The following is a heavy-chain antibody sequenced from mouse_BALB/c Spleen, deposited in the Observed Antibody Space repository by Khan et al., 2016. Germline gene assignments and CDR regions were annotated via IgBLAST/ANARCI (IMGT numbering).Heavy chain of an antibody. CDR2: IFPGNVNT. Sequence: QVQLKQSGPELVKPGTSVRISCKAAGYTFTNYYIHWLKQGPGQGLEWIGWIFPGNVNTKFNEKFKGKATLTVDKSSTPVYMNLSSLTAEDSAVYFCARHYRYSWFVYWGQGTLVTVSA. J-gene: IGHJ3*01. D-gene: IGHD2-14*01. CDR1: GYTFTNYY. CDR3: ARHYRYSWFVY. V-gene: IGHV1S56*01.